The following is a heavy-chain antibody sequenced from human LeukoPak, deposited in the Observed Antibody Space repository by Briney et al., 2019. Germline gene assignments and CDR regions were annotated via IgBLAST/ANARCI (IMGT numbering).Heavy chain of an antibody. J-gene: IGHJ6*02. D-gene: IGHD3-22*01. V-gene: IGHV1-3*01. CDR2: IHAGNGNT. CDR1: GYTFTTYA. CDR3: ARAPSKKAYYYDSSRGYGMDV. Sequence: ASVKVSCKASGYTFTTYAIHWVRQAPGQRLEWMGWIHAGNGNTKYSQKFQDRVTITRDTSATTAYMDLSSLRSEDTAVYYCARAPSKKAYYYDSSRGYGMDVWGQGTTVTVSS.